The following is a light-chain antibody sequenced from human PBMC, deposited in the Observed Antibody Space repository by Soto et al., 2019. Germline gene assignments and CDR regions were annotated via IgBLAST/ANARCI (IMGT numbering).Light chain of an antibody. CDR3: QQYGSSPWT. CDR2: GAS. J-gene: IGKJ1*01. CDR1: QSVSSSY. V-gene: IGKV3-20*01. Sequence: EIVMTKSPATLSVSPGGRATLSCRASQSVSSSYLAWYQQKPGQAPRLLIYGASSRATGIPDRFSGSGSGTDFTLTISRLEPEDFAVYYCQQYGSSPWTFGQGTKVDIK.